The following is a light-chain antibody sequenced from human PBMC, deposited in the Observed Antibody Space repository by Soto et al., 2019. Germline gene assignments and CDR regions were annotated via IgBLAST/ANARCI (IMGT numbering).Light chain of an antibody. CDR1: QSVSSSY. Sequence: IVLTQSPGTLSLCPGERATLSCRASQSVSSSYLAWYQQKPGQAPRLLIYGASSRATGIPDRFSGSGSGTDFTLTISRLEPEDFAVYSCQQYGSSPLTFGGGTKVDIK. CDR2: GAS. CDR3: QQYGSSPLT. V-gene: IGKV3-20*01. J-gene: IGKJ4*01.